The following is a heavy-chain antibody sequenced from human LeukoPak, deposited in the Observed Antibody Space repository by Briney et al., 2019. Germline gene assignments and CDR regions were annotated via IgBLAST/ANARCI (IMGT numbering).Heavy chain of an antibody. J-gene: IGHJ4*02. CDR3: ARQHPPPRISLVRGVEY. Sequence: SETLSLTCAVSGYSISSAYYWGWIRPPPGKGLEWIGTIYHSGNTYYNPSLKSRVTISVDTSKNQFSLKVSSVTAADTAVYYCARQHPPPRISLVRGVEYWGQGTLVTVSS. CDR2: IYHSGNT. V-gene: IGHV4-38-2*01. D-gene: IGHD3-10*01. CDR1: GYSISSAYY.